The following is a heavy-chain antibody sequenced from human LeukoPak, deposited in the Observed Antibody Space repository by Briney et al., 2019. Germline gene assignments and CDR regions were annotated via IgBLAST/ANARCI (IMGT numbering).Heavy chain of an antibody. J-gene: IGHJ5*02. Sequence: EASVTASCKASGYTFTGYYMHWVRQAPGQGLEWMGWINPNSGGTNYAQKFQGRVTMTRDTSISTAYMELSRLRSDDTAVYYCARDAGYCSSTSCQGGWFDPWGQGTLVTVSS. V-gene: IGHV1-2*02. CDR1: GYTFTGYY. D-gene: IGHD2-2*01. CDR2: INPNSGGT. CDR3: ARDAGYCSSTSCQGGWFDP.